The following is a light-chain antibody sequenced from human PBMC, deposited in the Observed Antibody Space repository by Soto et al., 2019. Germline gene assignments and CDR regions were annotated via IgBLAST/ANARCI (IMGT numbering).Light chain of an antibody. CDR1: QSVSSSY. J-gene: IGKJ2*01. Sequence: PGERATLSCRASQSVSSSYLAWYQQKPGQAPRLLIYGASSRATGIPDRFSGSGSGTDFTLTISRLEPEDFAVYYCQQYGSSPMYTFGHGTKLEIK. CDR3: QQYGSSPMYT. CDR2: GAS. V-gene: IGKV3-20*01.